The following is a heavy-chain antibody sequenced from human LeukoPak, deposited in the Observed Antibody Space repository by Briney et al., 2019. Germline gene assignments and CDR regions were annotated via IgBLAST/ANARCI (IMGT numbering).Heavy chain of an antibody. Sequence: SETLSLTCPVSGGSIWSTNYYCGWIRQPAGKGLEWICRIYTSGSTNYNPSLKSRVTMSVDTSKNQFYLKLSSVTAADTAVYYCARELGAAGTKAFDYWGQGTLVTVSS. J-gene: IGHJ4*02. CDR3: ARELGAAGTKAFDY. CDR1: GGSIWSTNYY. CDR2: IYTSGST. D-gene: IGHD6-13*01. V-gene: IGHV4-4*07.